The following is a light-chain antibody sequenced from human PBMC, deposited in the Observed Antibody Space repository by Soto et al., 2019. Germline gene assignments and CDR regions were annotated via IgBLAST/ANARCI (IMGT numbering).Light chain of an antibody. CDR2: WAS. V-gene: IGKV4-1*01. CDR1: QSVLYSSNNKNY. J-gene: IGKJ4*01. Sequence: DIVMTQSPDSLAVSLGERATINCKSSQSVLYSSNNKNYLAWYQQKPGQPPKLLIYWASTRESGVPDRFSGSGSGTDFTLTISSLQHLDVAVPYYQHYYTSPLTFGGGTNVEIK. CDR3: QHYYTSPLT.